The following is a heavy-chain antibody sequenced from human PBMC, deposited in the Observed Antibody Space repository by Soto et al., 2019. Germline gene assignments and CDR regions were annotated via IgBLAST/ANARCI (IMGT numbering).Heavy chain of an antibody. CDR3: AIDGIASRPTPDY. Sequence: QVQLVQSGAEVKKPGASVTVSCKASGYTFTSYGINWVRQAPGQGLEWMGWISGYNGNTKYAQKFQGRVTMTTDTSTRTAYLELRSLRSDDTAMFYCAIDGIASRPTPDYWGQGTLVTVSS. J-gene: IGHJ4*02. V-gene: IGHV1-18*01. CDR1: GYTFTSYG. CDR2: ISGYNGNT. D-gene: IGHD6-6*01.